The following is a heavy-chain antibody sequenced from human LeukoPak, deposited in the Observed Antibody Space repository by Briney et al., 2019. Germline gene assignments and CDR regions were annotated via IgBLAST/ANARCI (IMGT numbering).Heavy chain of an antibody. Sequence: GASVKVSCKASGYTFTSYGISWVRQAPGQGLEWMGWISAYNGNTNYAQKLQGRVTMTEDTSTDTDYMELSSLRSEDTAVYYCATVNYYYDSSGYHDYWGQGTLVTVSS. CDR2: ISAYNGNT. D-gene: IGHD3-22*01. CDR1: GYTFTSYG. V-gene: IGHV1-18*01. CDR3: ATVNYYYDSSGYHDY. J-gene: IGHJ4*02.